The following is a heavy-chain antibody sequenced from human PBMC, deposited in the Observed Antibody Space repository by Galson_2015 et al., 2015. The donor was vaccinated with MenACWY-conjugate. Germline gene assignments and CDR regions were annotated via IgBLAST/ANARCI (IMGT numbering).Heavy chain of an antibody. CDR1: GFTFSTYW. CDR2: IKQDGGEK. CDR3: VRDVFRSSSSWYDPDAFDN. D-gene: IGHD6-13*01. J-gene: IGHJ3*02. V-gene: IGHV3-7*01. Sequence: SLRLSCAASGFTFSTYWVNWVRQAPGKGLEWVSNIKQDGGEKYYVDSVKGRFTISRDNAKNSLHLQMNSLRAEDTAVYYCVRDVFRSSSSWYDPDAFDNGGQGTMVTVSS.